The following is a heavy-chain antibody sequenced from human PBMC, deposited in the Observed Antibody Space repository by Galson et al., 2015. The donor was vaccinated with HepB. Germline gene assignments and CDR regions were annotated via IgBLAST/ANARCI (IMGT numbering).Heavy chain of an antibody. CDR2: TYYRSRWYN. J-gene: IGHJ6*02. D-gene: IGHD3-3*01. CDR3: ARDRVYKDFWSAYWAHHYYGMDV. CDR1: GDSVSSNSAA. V-gene: IGHV6-1*01. Sequence: CAISGDSVSSNSAAWNWIRQSPSRGLEWLGRTYYRSRWYNDYEVSVKSRITINPDTSKNQFSLQLNSVTPEDTAVYYCARDRVYKDFWSAYWAHHYYGMDVWGQGTTVTVSS.